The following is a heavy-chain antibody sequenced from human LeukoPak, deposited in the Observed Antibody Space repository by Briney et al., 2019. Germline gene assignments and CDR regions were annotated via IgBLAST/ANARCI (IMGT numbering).Heavy chain of an antibody. CDR2: MNPGSGDT. J-gene: IGHJ4*02. CDR1: GYTFTTHD. Sequence: GASVKVSCKASGYTFTTHDLTWVRQATGQGLEWMGWMNPGSGDTAYAQKFQGRVTMTRDTSMSTAYMELNSLGSEDTAVYYCATDRVAVAGTVSDYWGQGTLVTVSS. V-gene: IGHV1-8*01. D-gene: IGHD6-19*01. CDR3: ATDRVAVAGTVSDY.